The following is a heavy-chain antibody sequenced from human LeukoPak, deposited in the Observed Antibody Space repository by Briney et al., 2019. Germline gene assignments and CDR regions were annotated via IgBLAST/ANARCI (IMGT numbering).Heavy chain of an antibody. D-gene: IGHD3-22*01. V-gene: IGHV3-33*01. J-gene: IGHJ4*02. CDR3: ATGGGFYYDH. Sequence: GGSLRLSCAASGFSFSTYGMHWVRQAPGKGLEWVAVAYGDGSDQYYADSVKGRFTIFKDISRNTLSVQMNSLRAEDTAVYYCATGGGFYYDHWGQGTLVTVAS. CDR2: AYGDGSDQ. CDR1: GFSFSTYG.